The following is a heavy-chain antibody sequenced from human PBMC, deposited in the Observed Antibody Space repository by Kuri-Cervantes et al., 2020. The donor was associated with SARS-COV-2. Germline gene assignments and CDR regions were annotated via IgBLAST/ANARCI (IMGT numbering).Heavy chain of an antibody. V-gene: IGHV4-34*01. D-gene: IGHD3-3*01. Sequence: SETLSLTCAVYGGSFSGYYWRWIRQPPGKGLEWIGEINYSGSTNYNPSLKSRVTISVDTSKNQFSLKLSSVTAADTAVYYCARGDYDFWGPYHYYGMDVWGQGTTVTVSS. J-gene: IGHJ6*02. CDR2: INYSGST. CDR3: ARGDYDFWGPYHYYGMDV. CDR1: GGSFSGYY.